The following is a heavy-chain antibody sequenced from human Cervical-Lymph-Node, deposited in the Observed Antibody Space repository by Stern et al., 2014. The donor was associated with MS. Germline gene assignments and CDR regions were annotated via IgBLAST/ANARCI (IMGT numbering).Heavy chain of an antibody. J-gene: IGHJ6*02. CDR1: GFPFSSYG. Sequence: VQLVESGGGVVQPGRSLRLSCAASGFPFSSYGMHWVRQAPGKGLEWVAVIWYDGSNKYDADSVKGRFTISRDNSKNTLYLQMNSLRAEDTAVYYCARSSSPSPYYYYGMDVWGQGTTVTVSS. CDR2: IWYDGSNK. D-gene: IGHD6-13*01. CDR3: ARSSSPSPYYYYGMDV. V-gene: IGHV3-33*01.